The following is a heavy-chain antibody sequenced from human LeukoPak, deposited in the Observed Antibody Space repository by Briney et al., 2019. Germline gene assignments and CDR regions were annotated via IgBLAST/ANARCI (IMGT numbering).Heavy chain of an antibody. D-gene: IGHD3-16*01. V-gene: IGHV3-21*01. CDR1: GFTFSSYS. Sequence: GGSLRLSCAASGFTFSSYSMNWVGQAPGKGREWVSSISSSSSYIYYADPVKGRFTISRDNAKNSLYLQMNSLRAEDTAVYYCARDRVRAYPTSFAPWGQGTLVTVSS. J-gene: IGHJ5*02. CDR3: ARDRVRAYPTSFAP. CDR2: ISSSSSYI.